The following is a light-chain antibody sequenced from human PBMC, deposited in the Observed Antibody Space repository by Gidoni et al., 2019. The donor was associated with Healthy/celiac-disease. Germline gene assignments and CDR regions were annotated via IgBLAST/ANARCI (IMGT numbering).Light chain of an antibody. J-gene: IGKJ4*01. CDR2: VAS. V-gene: IGKV1-9*01. CDR1: QGISSY. Sequence: DIQLTQSPSFLSASVGDRVTITCRASQGISSYLAWYQQKPGKDHKLLSYVASTLQIGSPSRLGGSGSRTEFTLTICSLQPEDFATYYCQQLKSYPLTFGGXTKVEIK. CDR3: QQLKSYPLT.